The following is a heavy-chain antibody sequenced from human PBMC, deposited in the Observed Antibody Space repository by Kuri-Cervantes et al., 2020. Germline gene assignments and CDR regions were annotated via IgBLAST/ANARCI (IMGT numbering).Heavy chain of an antibody. J-gene: IGHJ4*02. D-gene: IGHD3-22*01. CDR3: ASDTYDSSGYYYVDQ. CDR2: INSDGSST. Sequence: GGSLRLSCAASGFTFSSYWMHWVRQAPGKGLVWVSRINSDGSSTSYADSVKGRFTISRDNAKNTLYLQMNSLRAEDTAVYYCASDTYDSSGYYYVDQWGQGTLVTVSS. V-gene: IGHV3-74*01. CDR1: GFTFSSYW.